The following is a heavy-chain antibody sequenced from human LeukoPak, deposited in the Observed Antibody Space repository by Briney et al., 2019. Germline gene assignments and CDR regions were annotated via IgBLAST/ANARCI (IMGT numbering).Heavy chain of an antibody. CDR3: ARVRYYYGSGSPRGWFDP. D-gene: IGHD3-10*01. V-gene: IGHV4-34*01. J-gene: IGHJ5*02. CDR1: GGSFSGYY. CDR2: INHSGST. Sequence: SETPSLTCAVYGGSFSGYYWSWIRQPPGKGLEWIGEINHSGSTNYNPSLKSRVTISVDTSKNQFSLKLSSVTAADTAVYYCARVRYYYGSGSPRGWFDPWGQGTLVTVSS.